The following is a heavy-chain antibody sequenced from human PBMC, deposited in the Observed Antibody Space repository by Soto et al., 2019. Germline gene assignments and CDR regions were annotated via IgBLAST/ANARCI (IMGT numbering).Heavy chain of an antibody. CDR1: GFTFDDYA. CDR2: ISWNSGSI. J-gene: IGHJ4*02. D-gene: IGHD3-3*01. CDR3: AKDIRSGYWRGFDY. V-gene: IGHV3-9*01. Sequence: DVQLVESGGGLVQPGRSLRLSCAASGFTFDDYAMHWVRQAPGKGLEWVSGISWNSGSIGYADSVKGRFTISRDNAKNSLYLQMNSLRAEDTALYYCAKDIRSGYWRGFDYWGQGTLVTVSS.